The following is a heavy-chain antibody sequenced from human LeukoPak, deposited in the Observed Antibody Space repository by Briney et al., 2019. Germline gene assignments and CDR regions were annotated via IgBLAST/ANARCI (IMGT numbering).Heavy chain of an antibody. Sequence: ASVKVSCKASGYTFSNYGFSWVRQAPGPALEYMGWISAYSGNTDYAQKFQGRVTMTRDKSIRTAYMELSRLTSDDTAVYYCARNIWFGESADAFDIWGQGTMVTVSS. D-gene: IGHD3-10*01. CDR2: ISAYSGNT. V-gene: IGHV1-18*01. CDR1: GYTFSNYG. J-gene: IGHJ3*02. CDR3: ARNIWFGESADAFDI.